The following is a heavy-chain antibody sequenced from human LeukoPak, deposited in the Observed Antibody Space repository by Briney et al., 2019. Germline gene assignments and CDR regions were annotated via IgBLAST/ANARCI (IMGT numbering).Heavy chain of an antibody. V-gene: IGHV3-23*01. CDR1: GFTFSSYA. J-gene: IGHJ4*02. Sequence: PGGSLRLSCAASGFTFSSYAMSWVRQAPGKGLQWVSAISGSRGSTYYADSVKGRFTISRDNSKNTLYLQMNSLRAEDTAVYYCAKYGVAARCVDYWGQGTLATVSS. CDR2: ISGSRGST. D-gene: IGHD6-6*01. CDR3: AKYGVAARCVDY.